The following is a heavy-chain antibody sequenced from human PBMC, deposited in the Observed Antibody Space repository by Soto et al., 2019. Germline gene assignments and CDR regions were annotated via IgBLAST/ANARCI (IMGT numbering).Heavy chain of an antibody. CDR1: GFTFSNAW. D-gene: IGHD6-19*01. CDR3: PTSGSGWDYFDY. Sequence: EVQLVESGGGLVKPGGSLRLSCAGSGFTFSNAWMSWVRQAPGKGLEWVGRIKRKSDGGTTDYAAPVKGRFTISRDDSKNTVYLQMNSLKTEYTAVYYCPTSGSGWDYFDYWGQGILVTVSS. J-gene: IGHJ4*02. CDR2: IKRKSDGGTT. V-gene: IGHV3-15*01.